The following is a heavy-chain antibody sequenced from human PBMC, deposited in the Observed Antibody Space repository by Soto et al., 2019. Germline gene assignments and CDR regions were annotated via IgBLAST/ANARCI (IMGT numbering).Heavy chain of an antibody. CDR1: GFTFSSYG. V-gene: IGHV3-30*18. J-gene: IGHJ4*02. Sequence: QVQLVESGGGVVQPGRSLRLSCAASGFTFSSYGMHWVRQAPGKGLEWVAVISYDGSNKYYADSVKGRFTISRDNSKNTLYLQMNSLRAEDTAVYYCAKALAKITNFDYWGQGTLVTVSS. CDR3: AKALAKITNFDY. CDR2: ISYDGSNK. D-gene: IGHD5-12*01.